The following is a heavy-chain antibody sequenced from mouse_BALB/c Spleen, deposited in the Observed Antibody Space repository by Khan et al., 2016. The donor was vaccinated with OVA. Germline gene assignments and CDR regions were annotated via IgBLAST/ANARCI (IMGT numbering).Heavy chain of an antibody. V-gene: IGHV9-3-1*01. Sequence: QMQLVQSGPELKKPGETVKISCKASGYTFTDYGMNWVKQAPGKGLKWMGWINTYTGEPTYADDFKGRFAFSLETSDSTAYLQINNIKNEDTDTXLCESHCHWYFDAWGADTTVSVTS. CDR3: ESHCHWYFDA. J-gene: IGHJ1*01. CDR2: INTYTGEP. CDR1: GYTFTDYG.